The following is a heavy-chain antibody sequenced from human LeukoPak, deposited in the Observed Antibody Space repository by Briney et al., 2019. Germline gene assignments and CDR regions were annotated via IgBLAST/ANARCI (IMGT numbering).Heavy chain of an antibody. J-gene: IGHJ3*02. V-gene: IGHV3-49*03. Sequence: GGSLRLSCTASGFTFGDYAVSCFRQAPGKGLEWVGLIRSKAYGATTEYAASVKGRFTISRDDSKSIAYLQMNSLKTEDTAVYYCTVAKTWGYASDIWGQGTMVTVSS. D-gene: IGHD3-16*01. CDR1: GFTFGDYA. CDR3: TVAKTWGYASDI. CDR2: IRSKAYGATT.